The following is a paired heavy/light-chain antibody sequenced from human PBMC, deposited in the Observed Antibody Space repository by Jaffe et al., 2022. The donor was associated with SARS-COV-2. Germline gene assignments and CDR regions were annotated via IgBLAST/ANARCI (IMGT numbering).Heavy chain of an antibody. J-gene: IGHJ4*02. D-gene: IGHD3-10*02. Sequence: EVQLLESGGGLVQPGGSLRLSCAASGFTFSSYAMSWVRQAPGKGLEWVSAISGSGGSTYYADSVKGRFTISRDNSKNTLYLQMNSLRAEDTAVYYCASIKRLDLSPLPPMFGEFDYWGQGTLVTVSS. CDR3: ASIKRLDLSPLPPMFGEFDY. CDR2: ISGSGGST. V-gene: IGHV3-23*01. CDR1: GFTFSSYA.
Light chain of an antibody. CDR2: GAS. J-gene: IGKJ1*01. CDR3: QQYNNWPLWT. CDR1: QSVSSN. Sequence: EIVMTQSPATLSVSPGERATLSCRASQSVSSNLAWYQQKPGQAPRLLIYGASTRATGIPARFSGSGSGTEFTLTISSLQSEDFAVYYCQQYNNWPLWTFGQGTKVEIK. V-gene: IGKV3-15*01.